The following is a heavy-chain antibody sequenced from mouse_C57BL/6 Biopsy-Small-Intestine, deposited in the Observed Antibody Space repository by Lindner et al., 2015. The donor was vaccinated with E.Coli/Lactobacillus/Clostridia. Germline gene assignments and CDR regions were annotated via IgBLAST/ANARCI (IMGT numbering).Heavy chain of an antibody. CDR1: GFNIKDDY. CDR2: IDPANGNI. Sequence: VQLQESGAELVRPGASVKLSCTASGFNIKDDYMHWVKQRPEQGLEWIGRIDPANGNIKYAPKFQDKATITADTSSNTAYLQLSSLTSEDTAVYYCTRGDSNYGYFDVWGAGTTVTVSS. CDR3: TRGDSNYGYFDV. J-gene: IGHJ1*01. D-gene: IGHD2-5*01. V-gene: IGHV14-4*01.